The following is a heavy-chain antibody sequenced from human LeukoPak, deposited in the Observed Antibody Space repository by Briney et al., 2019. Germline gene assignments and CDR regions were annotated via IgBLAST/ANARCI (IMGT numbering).Heavy chain of an antibody. CDR2: ISSSSSTI. CDR3: ARYTFLNYGSGPSYYYYYMDV. D-gene: IGHD3-10*01. CDR1: GFTFSSYS. Sequence: GGSLTLSCAASGFTFSSYSMIWVRQAPGKGLEWVSYISSSSSTIFYADSVKGRFTISRNNAKNSLYLQMNSLRAEDTAVYYCARYTFLNYGSGPSYYYYYMDVWVKGTTVTVSS. V-gene: IGHV3-48*01. J-gene: IGHJ6*03.